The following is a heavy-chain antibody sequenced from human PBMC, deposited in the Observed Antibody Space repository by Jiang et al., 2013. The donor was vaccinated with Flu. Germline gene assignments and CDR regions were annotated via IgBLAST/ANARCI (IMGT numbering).Heavy chain of an antibody. CDR1: GGSISSYY. V-gene: IGHV4-59*08. J-gene: IGHJ4*02. Sequence: GSGLVKPSETLSLTCTVSGGSISSYYWSWIRQPPGKGLEWIGYIYYSGSTNYNPSLKSRVTISVDTSKNQFSLKLSSVTAADTAVYYCARLSATRYYFDYWGQGTLVTVSS. CDR3: ARLSATRYYFDY. CDR2: IYYSGST. D-gene: IGHD4-17*01.